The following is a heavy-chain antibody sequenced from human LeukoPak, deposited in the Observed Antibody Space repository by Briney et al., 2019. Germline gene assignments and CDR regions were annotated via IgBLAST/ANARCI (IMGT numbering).Heavy chain of an antibody. D-gene: IGHD3-10*01. J-gene: IGHJ4*02. V-gene: IGHV3-21*04. Sequence: KPGGSLRLSCAASGFTFSSYSMNWVRQAPGKGLEWVSSISSSSSYIYYADSVKGRFSISRDNSENTLYLQMSSLRVEDTAVYYCAKDSSGVRGVTAFDCWGQGTLVTVSS. CDR1: GFTFSSYS. CDR2: ISSSSSYI. CDR3: AKDSSGVRGVTAFDC.